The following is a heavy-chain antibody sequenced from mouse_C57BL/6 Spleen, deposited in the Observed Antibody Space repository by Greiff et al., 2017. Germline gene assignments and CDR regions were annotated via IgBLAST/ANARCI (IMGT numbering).Heavy chain of an antibody. V-gene: IGHV1-52*01. J-gene: IGHJ1*03. CDR1: GYTFTSYW. D-gene: IGHD2-1*01. Sequence: QVQLQQPGAELVRPGSSVKLSCKASGYTFTSYWMHWVKQRPIQGLEWIGNIDPSDSETHYNQKFKDKATLTVDKSSSTAYMQLSSLTSEDAAVYYCARGIYYGNPNEYCEVWGTGTTVTVSS. CDR2: IDPSDSET. CDR3: ARGIYYGNPNEYCEV.